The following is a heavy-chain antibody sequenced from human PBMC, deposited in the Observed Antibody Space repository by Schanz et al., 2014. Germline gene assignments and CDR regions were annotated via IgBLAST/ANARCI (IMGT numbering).Heavy chain of an antibody. Sequence: VQLVESGGGVVQPGRSLRLSCTGSRFTISRNPIHWVRQAPGKGLEWVANIKQDGSEKYYVDSVKGRFTISRDNAKNSLYLQMNSLTAEDTAVYYCARGVRIDYWGQGTLVTDSS. CDR2: IKQDGSEK. CDR3: ARGVRIDY. CDR1: RFTISRNP. D-gene: IGHD3-3*01. J-gene: IGHJ4*02. V-gene: IGHV3-7*01.